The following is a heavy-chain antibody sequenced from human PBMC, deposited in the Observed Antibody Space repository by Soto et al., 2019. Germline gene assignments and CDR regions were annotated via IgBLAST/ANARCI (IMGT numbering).Heavy chain of an antibody. V-gene: IGHV4-39*01. Sequence: KPSETLSLTCTVSGGSISSSSYYWGWIRQPPGKGLEWIGSIYYSGSTYYNPSLKSRVTISVDTSKNQFSLKLSSVTAADTAVYYCARVPGDLVSWGQGTLVTVSS. CDR2: IYYSGST. CDR3: ARVPGDLVS. J-gene: IGHJ4*02. D-gene: IGHD3-10*01. CDR1: GGSISSSSYY.